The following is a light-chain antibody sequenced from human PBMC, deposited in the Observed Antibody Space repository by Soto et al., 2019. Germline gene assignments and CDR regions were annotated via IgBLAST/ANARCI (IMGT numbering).Light chain of an antibody. J-gene: IGKJ5*01. CDR3: QQYGSSPPRIT. Sequence: EIVLPQSQGTLSLSPGERATLSCRASHSVSSSYLAWYQQKPGQAPRLLIYGAFSRATDIPDRFSGGGSGTDFTLTISRLEPEDFAVYYCQQYGSSPPRITFGQGTRLEVK. V-gene: IGKV3-20*01. CDR1: HSVSSSY. CDR2: GAF.